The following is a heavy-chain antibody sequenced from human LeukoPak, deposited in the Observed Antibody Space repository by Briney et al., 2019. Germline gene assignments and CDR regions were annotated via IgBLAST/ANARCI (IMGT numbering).Heavy chain of an antibody. Sequence: KPSETLSLTCTVSGGSISSSSYYWGWIRQPPGKGLEWIGSIYYSGSTYYNPSLKSRVTISVDRSKNQFSLRLNSVTAADTAVYYCARVTYNDFWSGYSLDAFDIWGQGTMVTVSS. CDR3: ARVTYNDFWSGYSLDAFDI. J-gene: IGHJ3*02. D-gene: IGHD3-3*01. V-gene: IGHV4-39*07. CDR2: IYYSGST. CDR1: GGSISSSSYY.